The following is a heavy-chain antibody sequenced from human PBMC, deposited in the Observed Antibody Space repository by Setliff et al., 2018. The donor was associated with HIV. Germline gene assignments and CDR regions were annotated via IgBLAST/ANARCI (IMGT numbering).Heavy chain of an antibody. Sequence: ASVMVSCKASGYSFGSYGISWVRQAPGQGLEWMGWITARNGNTNYAQKFQGRVTMTTDTSTSIVNMELRSLRSDDTAVYYCARENGRTNYYYYYGMDVWGQGTTVTVSS. CDR3: ARENGRTNYYYYYGMDV. CDR2: ITARNGNT. J-gene: IGHJ6*02. CDR1: GYSFGSYG. V-gene: IGHV1-18*01.